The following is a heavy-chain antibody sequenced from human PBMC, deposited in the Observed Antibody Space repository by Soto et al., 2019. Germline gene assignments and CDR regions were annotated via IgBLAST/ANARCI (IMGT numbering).Heavy chain of an antibody. J-gene: IGHJ5*02. CDR2: IYYSGST. D-gene: IGHD3-16*02. CDR3: ARRNYDYIWGSYRYGGWFDP. Sequence: QVQLQESGPGLVKPSETLSLTCTVSGGSISSYYWSWIRQPPGKGLEWIGYIYYSGSTNYNPSLRSRVTISVDTPKNQFSLKLSSVTAADTAVYYCARRNYDYIWGSYRYGGWFDPWGQGTLVTVSS. V-gene: IGHV4-59*08. CDR1: GGSISSYY.